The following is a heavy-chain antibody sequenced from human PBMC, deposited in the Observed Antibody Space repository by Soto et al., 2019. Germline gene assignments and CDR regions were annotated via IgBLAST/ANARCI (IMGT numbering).Heavy chain of an antibody. CDR2: IWYDGSNK. D-gene: IGHD6-13*01. Sequence: QVQLVESGGGVVQPGRSLRLSCAASGFTFSSYGMHWVRQAPGKGLEWVAVIWYDGSNKYYADSVKGRFTISRDNSKNTLYLQMHSLRAEDTAVYYCARGPGIAAAGADYWGQGTLVTVSS. CDR1: GFTFSSYG. V-gene: IGHV3-33*01. CDR3: ARGPGIAAAGADY. J-gene: IGHJ4*02.